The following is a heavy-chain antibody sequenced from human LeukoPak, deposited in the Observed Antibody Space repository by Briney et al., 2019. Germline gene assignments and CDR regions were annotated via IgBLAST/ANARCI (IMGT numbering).Heavy chain of an antibody. CDR2: INHSGST. CDR3: ARGTMTTVTYYFDY. D-gene: IGHD4-17*01. Sequence: SETLSLTCAVYGGSFSGYYWSWIRQPPGKGLEWIVEINHSGSTNYNPSLKSRVTISVDTSKNQFSLKLSSVTAADTAVYYCARGTMTTVTYYFDYWGQGTLVTVSS. V-gene: IGHV4-34*01. CDR1: GGSFSGYY. J-gene: IGHJ4*02.